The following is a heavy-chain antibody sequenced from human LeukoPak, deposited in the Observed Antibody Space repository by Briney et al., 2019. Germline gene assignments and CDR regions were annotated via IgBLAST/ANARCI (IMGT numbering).Heavy chain of an antibody. CDR3: ARMYSSSWYWFDP. D-gene: IGHD6-13*01. CDR2: IYYSGST. J-gene: IGHJ5*02. V-gene: IGHV4-39*01. CDR1: GGSISSSSYY. Sequence: SEPLSLTCTVSGGSISSSSYYWGWIRQPPGKGLEWIGSIYYSGSTYYNPSLKSRVTISVDTSKNQFSLKLSSVTAADTAVYYCARMYSSSWYWFDPWGQGTLVTVSS.